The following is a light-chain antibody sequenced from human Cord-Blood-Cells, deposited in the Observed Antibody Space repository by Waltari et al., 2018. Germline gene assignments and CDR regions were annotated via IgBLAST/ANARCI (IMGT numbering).Light chain of an antibody. CDR1: QSISSY. Sequence: DIQMTQSPSSLSASVGDRVTITCRASQSISSYLNWYQQKPGKAPKLLVYAASRLQSGVPSRFTGSGSGTDFTLTSSSLQPEDFATYYCQQSYSTPGTFGQGTKVEIK. V-gene: IGKV1-39*01. J-gene: IGKJ1*01. CDR3: QQSYSTPGT. CDR2: AAS.